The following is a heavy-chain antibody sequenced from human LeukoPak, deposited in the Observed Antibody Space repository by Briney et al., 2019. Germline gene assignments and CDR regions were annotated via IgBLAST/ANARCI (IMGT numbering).Heavy chain of an antibody. CDR1: GYSISSGYY. CDR2: IYHSGST. Sequence: SETLSLTCTVSGYSISSGYYWGWIRQPPGKGPEWIGSIYHSGSTYYNPSLKSRVTISVDTSKNQFSLKLSSVTAADTAVYYCARDPRIVGATTGYDYWGQGTLVTVSS. J-gene: IGHJ4*02. CDR3: ARDPRIVGATTGYDY. D-gene: IGHD1-26*01. V-gene: IGHV4-38-2*02.